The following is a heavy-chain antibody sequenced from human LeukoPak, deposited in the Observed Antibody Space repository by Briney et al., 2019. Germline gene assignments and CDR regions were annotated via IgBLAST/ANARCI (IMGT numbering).Heavy chain of an antibody. V-gene: IGHV3-23*01. CDR3: ARDGWELLYGVGFDY. CDR2: MSGSGHRT. J-gene: IGHJ4*02. D-gene: IGHD1-26*01. Sequence: PGGSLRLSCAASGFPFTSYAMNWVRQAPGKGLEWVSGMSGSGHRTDYGDSVKGRFIISRDNSMNTLYLQMNSLRAEDTAVYYCARDGWELLYGVGFDYWGQGTLVTVSS. CDR1: GFPFTSYA.